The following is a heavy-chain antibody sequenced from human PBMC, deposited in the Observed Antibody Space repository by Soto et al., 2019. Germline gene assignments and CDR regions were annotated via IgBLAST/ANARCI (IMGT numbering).Heavy chain of an antibody. D-gene: IGHD1-26*01. CDR3: ARGGPPTSNWFDT. J-gene: IGHJ5*02. CDR1: GFTVSNNY. V-gene: IGHV3-66*01. CDR2: IYSGGST. Sequence: EVQLVESGGGLVQPGGSLRLSCAASGFTVSNNYINCGRQAPGKGLEWVSVIYSGGSTYYADSVKGRFTISRDNSKNTLYLQMNSLRAEDTAVYYCARGGPPTSNWFDTWVQGTLVTVSS.